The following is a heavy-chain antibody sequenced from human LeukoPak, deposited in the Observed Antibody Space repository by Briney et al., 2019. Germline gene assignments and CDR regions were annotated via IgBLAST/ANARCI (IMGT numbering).Heavy chain of an antibody. CDR1: GGSISSSNW. J-gene: IGHJ4*02. Sequence: PSETLSLTCAVSGGSISSSNWWSWVRQPPGKGLEWIGEIYHSGSTNYNPSLKSRVTISVDKSKNQFSLKLSSVTAADTAVYYCASFSWGLQHQPQDYWGQGTLVTVSS. V-gene: IGHV4-4*02. CDR2: IYHSGST. D-gene: IGHD1-26*01. CDR3: ASFSWGLQHQPQDY.